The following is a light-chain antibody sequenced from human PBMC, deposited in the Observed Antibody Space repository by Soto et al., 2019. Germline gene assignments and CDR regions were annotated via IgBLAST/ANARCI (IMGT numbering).Light chain of an antibody. CDR2: AAS. CDR3: QQLFDSPIT. Sequence: DIQLTQSPSFLSPSIGDSVTITCRASQVISTSLAWYQVKPGKAPKLLIYAASTLESGVPSRFSAIVSGTEFSLTITSLQPEDFATYYCQQLFDSPITFGQGTRLEI. V-gene: IGKV1-9*01. J-gene: IGKJ5*01. CDR1: QVISTS.